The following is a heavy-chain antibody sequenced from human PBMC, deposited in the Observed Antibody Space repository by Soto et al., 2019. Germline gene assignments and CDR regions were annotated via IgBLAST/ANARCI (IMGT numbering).Heavy chain of an antibody. CDR3: ARETYYDILTGYSNQNNWFDP. Sequence: QVQLVQSGAEVKKPGSSVKVSCKASGGTFSSYTISWVRQAPGQGLEWMGRIIPILGIANYAQKFQGRVTINADKYTSTAYMELSSLRSEDTAVYYCARETYYDILTGYSNQNNWFDPWGQGTLVTVSS. CDR1: GGTFSSYT. J-gene: IGHJ5*02. D-gene: IGHD3-9*01. V-gene: IGHV1-69*08. CDR2: IIPILGIA.